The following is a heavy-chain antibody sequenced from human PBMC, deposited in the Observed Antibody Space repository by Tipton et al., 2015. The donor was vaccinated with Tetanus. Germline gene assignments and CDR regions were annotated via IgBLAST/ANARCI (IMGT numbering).Heavy chain of an antibody. CDR2: INHSGST. V-gene: IGHV4-34*01. Sequence: TLSLTCAVYGGSFSGYYWSWIRQPPGKGLEWIGEINHSGSTNYNPSLKSRVTISVDTSKNQISLKLSSVTAADTAVYYCARLGVAAPVGFWGQGSLVTVSS. CDR3: ARLGVAAPVGF. CDR1: GGSFSGYY. J-gene: IGHJ4*02. D-gene: IGHD6-13*01.